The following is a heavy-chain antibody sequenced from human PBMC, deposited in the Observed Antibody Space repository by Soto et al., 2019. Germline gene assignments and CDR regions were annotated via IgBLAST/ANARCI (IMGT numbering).Heavy chain of an antibody. CDR2: IYYSGQT. CDR1: GVSISGSSYY. CDR3: ARHGSS. J-gene: IGHJ5*02. V-gene: IGHV4-39*01. Sequence: PSETLSLTCSVSGVSISGSSYYWGWIRQPPGKGLEWIGSIYYSGQTYHNPSLKSRVTISVDRSKNQFSLNLTSVTATDTAFYYCARHGSSWGQGTLVTVSS.